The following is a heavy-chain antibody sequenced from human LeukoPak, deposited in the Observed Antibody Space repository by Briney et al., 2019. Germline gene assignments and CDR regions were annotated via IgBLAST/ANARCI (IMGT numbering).Heavy chain of an antibody. CDR2: IIPIVGIA. Sequence: GASVKVSCKASGGTFSSYAISWVRQAPGQGLEWMGTIIPIVGIANYAQKFQGRVTITADKSTSTAYMELSSLRSEDTAVYYCARGELGDRSGFSFFDYWGQGTLVTVSS. CDR1: GGTFSSYA. V-gene: IGHV1-69*04. D-gene: IGHD3-22*01. CDR3: ARGELGDRSGFSFFDY. J-gene: IGHJ4*02.